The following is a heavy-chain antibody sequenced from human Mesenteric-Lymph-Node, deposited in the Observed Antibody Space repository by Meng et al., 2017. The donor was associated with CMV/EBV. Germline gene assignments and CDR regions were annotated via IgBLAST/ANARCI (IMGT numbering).Heavy chain of an antibody. CDR3: ARDESDSSSWYFHYYYGMDV. D-gene: IGHD6-13*01. Sequence: ETLSLTCAASGFTFSSYWMSWVRQAPGKGLEWVANIKQDGSEKYYVDSVKGRFTISRDNAKNSLYLQMNSLRAEDTAVYYCARDESDSSSWYFHYYYGMDVWGQGTTVTVSS. V-gene: IGHV3-7*01. CDR1: GFTFSSYW. CDR2: IKQDGSEK. J-gene: IGHJ6*02.